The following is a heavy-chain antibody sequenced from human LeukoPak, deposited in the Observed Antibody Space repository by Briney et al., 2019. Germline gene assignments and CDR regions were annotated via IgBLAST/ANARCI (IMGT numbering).Heavy chain of an antibody. J-gene: IGHJ4*02. V-gene: IGHV3-43*01. CDR1: GFMFDDYT. CDR2: INWDGGST. CDR3: SKVDLLLPMNFYH. Sequence: GGSLRLSCAASGFMFDDYTMQWARQAPGKGREWVSLINWDGGSTYYAGSVKGRFTISRDNSKNSLYLQMHSLRTADTAWNYCSKVDLLLPMNFYHWGKGNRVTVSS. D-gene: IGHD2/OR15-2a*01.